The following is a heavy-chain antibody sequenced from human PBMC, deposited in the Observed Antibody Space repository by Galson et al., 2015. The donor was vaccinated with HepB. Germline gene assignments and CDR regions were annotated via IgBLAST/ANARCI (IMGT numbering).Heavy chain of an antibody. J-gene: IGHJ4*02. D-gene: IGHD1-1*01. V-gene: IGHV3-30*03. CDR3: ARVGRTTATT. CDR2: ISYDGSNK. Sequence: VRQAPGKGLEWVAVISYDGSNKNYADSVKGRFTISRDNSKNTLYLQMNRLRGGDTAVYYCARVGRTTATTWGQGSRVTVSS.